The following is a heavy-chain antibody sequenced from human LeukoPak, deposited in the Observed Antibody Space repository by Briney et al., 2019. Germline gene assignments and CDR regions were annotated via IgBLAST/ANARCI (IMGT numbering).Heavy chain of an antibody. CDR1: GFTFDDYA. CDR3: AKVSSVYYYDSSGPLGY. J-gene: IGHJ4*02. Sequence: GRSLRLSCAASGFTFDDYAMHWVRQAPGKGLEWVSGISWNSGSIGYADSVKGRFTISRDNAKNSLYLQMNSLRAEDTASYYCAKVSSVYYYDSSGPLGYWGQGTLVTVSS. V-gene: IGHV3-9*01. CDR2: ISWNSGSI. D-gene: IGHD3-22*01.